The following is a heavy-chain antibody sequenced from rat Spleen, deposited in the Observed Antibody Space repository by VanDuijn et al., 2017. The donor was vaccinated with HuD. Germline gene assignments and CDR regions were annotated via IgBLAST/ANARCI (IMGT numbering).Heavy chain of an antibody. V-gene: IGHV5-46*01. CDR1: GFTFSSFP. CDR2: ISTSGGST. Sequence: EVQLVESGGGLVQPGRSMKLSCAASGFTFSSFPMAWVRQAPTKGLEWVATISTSGGSTYYRDSVKGRFTISRDNAKSTLYLQMNSLRSEDTATYYCTRWDIGTTPFDYWGQGVMVTVSS. J-gene: IGHJ2*01. D-gene: IGHD1-5*01. CDR3: TRWDIGTTPFDY.